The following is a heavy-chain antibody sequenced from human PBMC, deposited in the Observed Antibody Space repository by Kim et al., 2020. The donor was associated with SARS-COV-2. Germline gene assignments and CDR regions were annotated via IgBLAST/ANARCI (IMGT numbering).Heavy chain of an antibody. CDR2: ISYDGSNK. D-gene: IGHD3-3*01. CDR3: AKPDPPVTIFGVVKF. J-gene: IGHJ3*01. V-gene: IGHV3-30*18. Sequence: GGSLRLSCAASGFTFSSYGMHWVRQAPGKGLEWVAVISYDGSNKYYADSVKGRFTISRDNSKNTLYLQMNSLRAEDTAVYYCAKPDPPVTIFGVVKFWG. CDR1: GFTFSSYG.